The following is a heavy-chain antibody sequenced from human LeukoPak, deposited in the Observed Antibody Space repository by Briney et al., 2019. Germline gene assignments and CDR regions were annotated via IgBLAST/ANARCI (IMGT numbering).Heavy chain of an antibody. D-gene: IGHD3-16*01. J-gene: IGHJ3*02. CDR1: GYTFSSYY. Sequence: GASVKVSCKASGYTFSSYYVHWVRQAPGQGLEWMGMIIPSDGFTSYAQKFQGRVTMTRDMSTSTVYMELSSLRSEDTAVYYCARGGPYDYVWGRDDAFDIWGQGTMVTVSS. CDR2: IIPSDGFT. CDR3: ARGGPYDYVWGRDDAFDI. V-gene: IGHV1-46*01.